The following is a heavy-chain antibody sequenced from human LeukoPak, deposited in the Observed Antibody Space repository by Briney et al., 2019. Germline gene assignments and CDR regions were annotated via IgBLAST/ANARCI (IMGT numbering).Heavy chain of an antibody. V-gene: IGHV1-3*01. CDR3: ARSRYFDWLLKGYWFDP. CDR2: INAGNGNT. J-gene: IGHJ5*02. D-gene: IGHD3-9*01. Sequence: ASVKVSCKASGYTFTSYAMHWVRQSPGQRLEWMGWINAGNGNTKYSQKFQGRVTITRDTSASTAYMELSSLRSEDTAVYYCARSRYFDWLLKGYWFDPWGQGTLVTVSS. CDR1: GYTFTSYA.